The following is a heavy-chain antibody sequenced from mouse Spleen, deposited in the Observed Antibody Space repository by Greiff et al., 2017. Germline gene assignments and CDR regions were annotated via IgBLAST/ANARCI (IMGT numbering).Heavy chain of an antibody. J-gene: IGHJ1*03. Sequence: VQLQQSGAELVKPGASVKMSCKASGYSFTSYWITWVKQRPGQGLEWIGDILPGSTSTNYNEKFKSKATLTVDTSSSTAYMQLSSLTSEDSAVYYCARYSWDRYFDVWGTGTTVTVSS. CDR2: ILPGSTST. CDR1: GYSFTSYW. CDR3: ARYSWDRYFDV. D-gene: IGHD4-1*01. V-gene: IGHV1-55*01.